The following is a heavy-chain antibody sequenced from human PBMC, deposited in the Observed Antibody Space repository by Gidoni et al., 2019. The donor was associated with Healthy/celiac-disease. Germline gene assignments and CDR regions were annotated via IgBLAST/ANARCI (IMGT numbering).Heavy chain of an antibody. Sequence: EVQLLESGGGLVQPGGSLRLSWAASGFPFSSYAMRWVRPAPGKGLEWGSAISGSGGSTYYADSVKGRFTISRDNSKNTLYLQMNSLRAEDTAVYYCAKDSETGDIVVVTAMPYAFDIWGQGTMVTVSS. D-gene: IGHD2-21*02. V-gene: IGHV3-23*01. CDR3: AKDSETGDIVVVTAMPYAFDI. J-gene: IGHJ3*02. CDR1: GFPFSSYA. CDR2: ISGSGGST.